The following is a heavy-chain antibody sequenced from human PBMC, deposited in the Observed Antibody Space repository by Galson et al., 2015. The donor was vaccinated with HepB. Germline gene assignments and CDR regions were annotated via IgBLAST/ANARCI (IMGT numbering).Heavy chain of an antibody. V-gene: IGHV3-43*01. J-gene: IGHJ4*02. Sequence: SLRLSCAASGFTFDDYTMHWVRQPPGTGLEWVSLINSDGGRTYYADSVNGRFNISRDNSKNSLYLQMNSLRTEDTALYYCAKARRERFLRPELDYWGQGTLVTVSS. D-gene: IGHD3-3*01. CDR3: AKARRERFLRPELDY. CDR1: GFTFDDYT. CDR2: INSDGGRT.